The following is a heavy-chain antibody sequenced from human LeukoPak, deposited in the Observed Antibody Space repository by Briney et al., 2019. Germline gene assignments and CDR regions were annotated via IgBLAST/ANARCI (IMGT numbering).Heavy chain of an antibody. CDR1: GYTFTSYG. J-gene: IGHJ6*03. D-gene: IGHD6-6*01. Sequence: ASVKVSCKASGYTFTSYGISWVRQAPGQGPEWMGWISAYNGNTNYAQKLQGRVTMTTDTSTSTAYMELRSLRSDDTAVYYCAREMTPYSSSAFDYMDVWGKGTTVTVSS. CDR3: AREMTPYSSSAFDYMDV. CDR2: ISAYNGNT. V-gene: IGHV1-18*01.